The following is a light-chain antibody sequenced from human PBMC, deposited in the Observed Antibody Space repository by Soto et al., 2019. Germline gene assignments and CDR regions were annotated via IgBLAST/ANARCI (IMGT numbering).Light chain of an antibody. Sequence: QSVLTQPPSASGSPGQSVTISCTGTSSDIGNYNYVSWYQQHPGKAPKLMIYEVSKRPSGVPDRFSGSKSGNTASLTVSGLQAEDDADYYCSSYAGSRSVFGSGTKLTVL. CDR2: EVS. CDR1: SSDIGNYNY. V-gene: IGLV2-8*01. CDR3: SSYAGSRSV. J-gene: IGLJ1*01.